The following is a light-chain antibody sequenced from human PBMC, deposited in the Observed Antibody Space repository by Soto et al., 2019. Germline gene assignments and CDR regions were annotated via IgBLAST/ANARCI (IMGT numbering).Light chain of an antibody. CDR3: QQTYTTWP. J-gene: IGKJ1*01. CDR1: QRIGIY. CDR2: AAS. V-gene: IGKV1-39*01. Sequence: DIQMTQSPSSLSASVGDRVTITCRASQRIGIYLNWYQQKPGKGPKLLIYAASSLQDGVPSRFSGSGSGTDFSLSISSLQPEDVATYYCQQTYTTWPFGQGSRVEIK.